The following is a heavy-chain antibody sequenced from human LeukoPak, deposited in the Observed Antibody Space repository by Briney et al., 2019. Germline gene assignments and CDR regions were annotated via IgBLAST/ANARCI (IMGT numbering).Heavy chain of an antibody. J-gene: IGHJ4*02. V-gene: IGHV3-30*03. D-gene: IGHD1-26*01. Sequence: GGSLRLSCGASGFTFSSYWMSWVRQAPGKGLEWVAVISYDGSNKYYADSVKGRFTISRDNSKNTLYLQMNSLRAEDTAVYYCARATSGSGDYWGQGTLVTVSS. CDR2: ISYDGSNK. CDR3: ARATSGSGDY. CDR1: GFTFSSYW.